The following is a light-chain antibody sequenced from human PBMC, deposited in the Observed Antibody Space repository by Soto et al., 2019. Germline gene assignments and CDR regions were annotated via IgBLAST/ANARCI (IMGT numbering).Light chain of an antibody. CDR1: SSNIESNT. CDR2: SNN. Sequence: QSVLTQPPSASGTPGQRVTIACSGGSSNIESNTVNWYQQVPGTAPKLLVYSNNQRPSGVPDRFSGSQAGPSASLAISGLQYWDEEDYYCATWDDSLNGWVIGGGTKLTVL. V-gene: IGLV1-44*01. J-gene: IGLJ2*01. CDR3: ATWDDSLNGWV.